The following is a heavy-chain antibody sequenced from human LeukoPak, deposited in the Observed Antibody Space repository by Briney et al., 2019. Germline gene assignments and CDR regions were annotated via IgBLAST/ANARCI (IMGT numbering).Heavy chain of an antibody. Sequence: ASVKVSCKASGYTFTSYYMHWVRQAPGQGLEWMGIINPSGGSTSYAQKFQGRVTMTRDTSTSTVYMELSSLRSEDTAVYYCARGFNEGSSSSNWFDPWGQGTLVTVSS. CDR3: ARGFNEGSSSSNWFDP. J-gene: IGHJ5*02. CDR1: GYTFTSYY. CDR2: INPSGGST. V-gene: IGHV1-46*01. D-gene: IGHD6-13*01.